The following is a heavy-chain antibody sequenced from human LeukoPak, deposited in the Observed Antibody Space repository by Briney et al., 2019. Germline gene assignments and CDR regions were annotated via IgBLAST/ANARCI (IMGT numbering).Heavy chain of an antibody. Sequence: TGGSPRLSCAASGFTFSDYYMSWIRQAPGKGLEWVSYITSSGSTIYYADSVKGRFTISRDNAKNSLYLQMNSLRAEDTAVYYCARVVVPHRFDYWGQGTLVTVSS. CDR2: ITSSGSTI. D-gene: IGHD2-2*01. CDR1: GFTFSDYY. J-gene: IGHJ4*02. V-gene: IGHV3-11*01. CDR3: ARVVVPHRFDY.